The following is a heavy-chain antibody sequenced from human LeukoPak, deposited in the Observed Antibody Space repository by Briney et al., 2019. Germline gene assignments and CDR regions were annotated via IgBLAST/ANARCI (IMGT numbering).Heavy chain of an antibody. D-gene: IGHD6-6*01. CDR2: ISGSGGNT. Sequence: GGSLSLSCAASGFTFSSYAMSWVRQAPGKALEWVSAISGSGGNTYYADSVKGRFTIPRDNSKNTLYLQMNSLRAEDTAVYYCAKVANWYSSSSGGYYFDYWGQGTLVTVSS. V-gene: IGHV3-23*01. J-gene: IGHJ4*02. CDR3: AKVANWYSSSSGGYYFDY. CDR1: GFTFSSYA.